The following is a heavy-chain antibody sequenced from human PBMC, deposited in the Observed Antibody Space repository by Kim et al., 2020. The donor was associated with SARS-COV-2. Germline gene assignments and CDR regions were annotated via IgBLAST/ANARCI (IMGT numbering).Heavy chain of an antibody. CDR2: VYYGGST. CDR1: GGSISSSSYY. Sequence: SETLSLTCSVSGGSISSSSYYWGWIRQPPGKGLEWIGRVYYGGSTYYNPALKSRSTLFVDKSKNQFPLKLSSVTAAATAVYYFARRSIHSYYYAMDA. CDR3: ARRSIHSYYYAMDA. J-gene: IGHJ6*01. V-gene: IGHV4-39*01.